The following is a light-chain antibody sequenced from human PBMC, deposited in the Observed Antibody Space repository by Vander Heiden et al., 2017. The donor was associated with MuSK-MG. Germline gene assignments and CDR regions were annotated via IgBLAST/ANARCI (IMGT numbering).Light chain of an antibody. Sequence: EIVLTQSPGTLSLSPGERATLSCRASQSITSSYLAWYQQKPGQAPRLLIYDTSSRATGIPDRFSGGGSGTDFTLTISRLKPEDFAVYYCQQYGSSPTFGQGTKVEIK. CDR3: QQYGSSPT. V-gene: IGKV3-20*01. CDR2: DTS. J-gene: IGKJ1*01. CDR1: QSITSSY.